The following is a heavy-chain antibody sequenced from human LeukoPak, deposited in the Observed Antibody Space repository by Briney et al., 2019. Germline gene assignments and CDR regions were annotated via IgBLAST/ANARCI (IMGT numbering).Heavy chain of an antibody. Sequence: SVKVSCKASGGTFSSYAISWVRQAPGQGLEWMGGIIPIFGTANYAQKFQGRVTITTDESTSTAYMELSSLRSEDTAVYHCARSLYSGYDPFNWFDPWGQGTLVTVSS. CDR2: IIPIFGTA. D-gene: IGHD5-12*01. J-gene: IGHJ5*02. CDR3: ARSLYSGYDPFNWFDP. V-gene: IGHV1-69*05. CDR1: GGTFSSYA.